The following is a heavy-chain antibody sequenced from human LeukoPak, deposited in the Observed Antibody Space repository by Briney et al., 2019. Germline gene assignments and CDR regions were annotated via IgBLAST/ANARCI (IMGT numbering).Heavy chain of an antibody. J-gene: IGHJ4*02. Sequence: SVKVSCKASGGTFSSYAISWVRQAPGQGLEWMGGIIPIFGTANYAQKLQGRVTMTTDTSTSTAYMELRSLRSDDTAVYYCAREGLGELTLDCWGQGTLVTVSS. CDR2: IIPIFGTA. CDR3: AREGLGELTLDC. D-gene: IGHD3-16*01. V-gene: IGHV1-69*05. CDR1: GGTFSSYA.